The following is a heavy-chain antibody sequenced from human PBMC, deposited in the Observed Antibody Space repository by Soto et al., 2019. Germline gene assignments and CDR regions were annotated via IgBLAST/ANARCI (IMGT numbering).Heavy chain of an antibody. CDR2: IYPGDSDT. V-gene: IGHV5-51*01. D-gene: IGHD3-10*01. J-gene: IGHJ4*02. CDR3: ARLVYGGNYGPNDY. CDR1: GYSFTTYW. Sequence: GASMKISSKGSGYSFTTYWIGWVRQMPGKGLEWMGIIYPGDSDTRYSPSFQGQVTISADKSISTAYLQWSSLKASDTAMYYCARLVYGGNYGPNDYWGQGTLVTVSS.